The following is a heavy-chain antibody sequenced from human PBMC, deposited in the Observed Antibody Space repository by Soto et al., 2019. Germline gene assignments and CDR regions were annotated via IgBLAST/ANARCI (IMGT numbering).Heavy chain of an antibody. Sequence: SVKVSCKASGGTFSSYAISWVRQAPGQGLEWMGGIIPIFGTANYAQKFQGRVTITADESTSTAYMELSSLRSEDTAVYYCARNTVTKGAFDIWGQGTMVTVSS. CDR1: GGTFSSYA. CDR2: IIPIFGTA. CDR3: ARNTVTKGAFDI. V-gene: IGHV1-69*13. J-gene: IGHJ3*02. D-gene: IGHD4-17*01.